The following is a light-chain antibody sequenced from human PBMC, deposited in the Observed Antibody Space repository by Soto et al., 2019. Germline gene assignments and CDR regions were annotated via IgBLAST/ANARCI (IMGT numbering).Light chain of an antibody. CDR1: QTISTW. CDR2: RAS. V-gene: IGKV1-5*03. Sequence: QMTQSPSTLSASVGDRVTITCRASQTISTWLAWYQQKPGKAPKLLIYRASSLESGVPSRFSGSGSGTEFTLTISSLQPDDFATYYCQQYNTFSPWTFGQGTKVDIK. CDR3: QQYNTFSPWT. J-gene: IGKJ1*01.